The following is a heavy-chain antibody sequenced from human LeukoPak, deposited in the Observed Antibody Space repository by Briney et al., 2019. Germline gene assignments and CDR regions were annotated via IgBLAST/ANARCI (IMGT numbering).Heavy chain of an antibody. CDR3: ARERGRGRDSPWFDY. CDR1: GFIVSGDF. Sequence: GGSLRLACAASGFIVSGDFMSGVRHAPGKGLEWVSVIYSDGSTYYADSVKGRFTISRDNSKNTLDLQMTGLRAEDTAVYYCARERGRGRDSPWFDYWGQGTLVTVSS. V-gene: IGHV3-53*01. CDR2: IYSDGST. D-gene: IGHD1-26*01. J-gene: IGHJ4*02.